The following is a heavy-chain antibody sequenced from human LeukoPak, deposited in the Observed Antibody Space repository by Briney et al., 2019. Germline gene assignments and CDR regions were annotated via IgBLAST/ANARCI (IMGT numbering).Heavy chain of an antibody. CDR2: ISGSGGST. CDR1: GFTFSSYA. Sequence: GGSLRLSCAASGFTFSSYAMSWVRQAPGKGLEWVSAISGSGGSTYYADSVKGRFAISRGNSKNTLYLQMNSLRAEDTAVYYCAGRISASVRGFDYWGQGPLVTVSS. J-gene: IGHJ4*02. V-gene: IGHV3-23*01. D-gene: IGHD6-13*01. CDR3: AGRISASVRGFDY.